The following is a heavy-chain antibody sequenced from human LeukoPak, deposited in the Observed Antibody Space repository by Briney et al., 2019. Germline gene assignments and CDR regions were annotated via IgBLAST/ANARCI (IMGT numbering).Heavy chain of an antibody. CDR2: INHSGST. CDR1: GGSFSGYY. Sequence: SETLSLTCAVYGGSFSGYYWSWIRQPPGEGLEWIGEINHSGSTNYNPSLKSRVTISVDTSKNQFSLKLSSVTAADTAVYYCARCPLYDFWSGYPTYYFDYWGQGTLVTVSS. V-gene: IGHV4-34*01. D-gene: IGHD3-3*01. J-gene: IGHJ4*02. CDR3: ARCPLYDFWSGYPTYYFDY.